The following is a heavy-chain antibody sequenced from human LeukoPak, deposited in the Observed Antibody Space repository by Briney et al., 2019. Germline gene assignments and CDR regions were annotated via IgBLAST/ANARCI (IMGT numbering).Heavy chain of an antibody. D-gene: IGHD6-13*01. CDR2: IYHSGST. J-gene: IGHJ5*02. V-gene: IGHV4-4*02. CDR3: ARGKIAAAGTVRSWFDP. Sequence: SETLSLTCAVSGGSISSSNWWSWVRQPPGKGLEWIGEIYHSGSTNYNPSLKSRVTISVDKSKNQFSLKLSSVTAADTAVYYCARGKIAAAGTVRSWFDPWGQGTLVTVSS. CDR1: GGSISSSNW.